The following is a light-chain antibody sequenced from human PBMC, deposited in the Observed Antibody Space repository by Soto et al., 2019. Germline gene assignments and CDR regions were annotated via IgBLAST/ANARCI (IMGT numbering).Light chain of an antibody. V-gene: IGKV1-5*03. CDR1: QSISSW. Sequence: DIQMTQSPSTLSASVGDRVTLTCRTSQSISSWLAWYQQKPGKAPKLLIYKASTLESGVPSRFSGSGSGTEFTLTISSLQPDDFATYYCQQYHSYSTFGQGTKVEIK. CDR2: KAS. J-gene: IGKJ1*01. CDR3: QQYHSYST.